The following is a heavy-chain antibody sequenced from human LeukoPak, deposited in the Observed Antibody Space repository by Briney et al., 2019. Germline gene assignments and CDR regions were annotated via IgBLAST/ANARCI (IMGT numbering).Heavy chain of an antibody. CDR3: AKGGVRQWLVFNY. CDR1: GFTFSSYG. Sequence: RPGGSLRLSCAASGFTFSSYGMHWVRQAPGKGLEWVAFIRYDGSNKYYADSVKGRFTISRDNSKNTLYLQMNSLRAEDTAVYYCAKGGVRQWLVFNYWGQGTLVTVSS. CDR2: IRYDGSNK. J-gene: IGHJ4*02. D-gene: IGHD6-19*01. V-gene: IGHV3-30*02.